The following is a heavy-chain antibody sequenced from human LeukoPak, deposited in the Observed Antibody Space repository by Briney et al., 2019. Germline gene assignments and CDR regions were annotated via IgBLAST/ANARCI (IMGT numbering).Heavy chain of an antibody. Sequence: SETLSLTCTVSGGSIRSSSYYRAWIRQPPGKGLEWIGSMDYSESSDYNPSLKSRLTISADTSKNQFSLNLRSVNAADTAVYYCARGLRAVAGSSGFDYWGQGILVTISS. CDR3: ARGLRAVAGSSGFDY. CDR1: GGSIRSSSYY. CDR2: MDYSESS. D-gene: IGHD6-19*01. J-gene: IGHJ4*02. V-gene: IGHV4-39*07.